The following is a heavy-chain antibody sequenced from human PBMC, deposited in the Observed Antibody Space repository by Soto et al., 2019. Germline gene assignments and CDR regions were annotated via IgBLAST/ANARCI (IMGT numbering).Heavy chain of an antibody. V-gene: IGHV1-2*02. D-gene: IGHD5-12*01. Sequence: ASVKVSCKASGSTFTDSSLHWVRQAPGQGLEWMGWINLNSGDTYYSQKFQGRVTLTRDTSIVTAYMELTRLKSDDTAVYYCARDLGGYDLYGPDTWGQGTLVTVSS. CDR1: GSTFTDSS. J-gene: IGHJ5*02. CDR2: INLNSGDT. CDR3: ARDLGGYDLYGPDT.